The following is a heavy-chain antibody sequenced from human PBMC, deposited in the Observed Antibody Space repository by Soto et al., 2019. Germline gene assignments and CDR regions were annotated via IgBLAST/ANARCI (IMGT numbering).Heavy chain of an antibody. Sequence: PGGSLRLSCAASGFTFSDFGMHWIRQAPGKGLEWVAVMSFDGSYKYYAASVKGRFTISRDNSKNTLYLQMNSLRPEDTAVYYCATYHISRPQITFYGPFYFDYWGQGALVTVSS. D-gene: IGHD3-16*01. J-gene: IGHJ4*02. CDR3: ATYHISRPQITFYGPFYFDY. CDR1: GFTFSDFG. CDR2: MSFDGSYK. V-gene: IGHV3-30*03.